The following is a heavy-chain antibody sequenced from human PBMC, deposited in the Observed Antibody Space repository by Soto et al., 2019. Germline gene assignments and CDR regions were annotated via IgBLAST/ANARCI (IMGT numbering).Heavy chain of an antibody. V-gene: IGHV3-48*01. CDR3: ASGGYDFWNTQYYVDS. Sequence: EVQLVESGGGLVQPGGSLRLSCAASGFRFRDYSMNWVRQAPGKGLEWVSFIRSTSSPKYYADSVKGRITVSRDNANNSLYLQMSTLRAEDTAVYYSASGGYDFWNTQYYVDSWGQGTLVTVSS. D-gene: IGHD3-3*01. J-gene: IGHJ4*02. CDR2: IRSTSSPK. CDR1: GFRFRDYS.